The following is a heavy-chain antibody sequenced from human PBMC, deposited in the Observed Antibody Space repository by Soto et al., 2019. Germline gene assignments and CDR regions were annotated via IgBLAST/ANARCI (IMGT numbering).Heavy chain of an antibody. CDR1: GFTFSAYD. V-gene: IGHV3-13*05. D-gene: IGHD3-22*01. J-gene: IGHJ4*02. CDR2: IGAADDP. Sequence: GGSLRLSCAASGFTFSAYDMHWVRQTTGKGLEWVSAIGAADDPYYLGSVKGRFTISRENAKNSLYLQMNSLRAGDTAVYYCARERIVGYYYDSSGYYYWGQGTLVTVSS. CDR3: ARERIVGYYYDSSGYYY.